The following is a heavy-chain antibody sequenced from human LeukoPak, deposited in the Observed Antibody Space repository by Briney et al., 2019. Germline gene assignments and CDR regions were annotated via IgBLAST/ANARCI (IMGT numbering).Heavy chain of an antibody. Sequence: PGGSLRLSCAASGFTVSSNYMSWVRQAPGKGLEWVSVIYSGGSTYYADSVKGRFTISRHNSKNTLYLQMNSLRAEDTAVYYCARGFSSGWYFDAFDIWGQGTMVTVSS. V-gene: IGHV3-53*04. CDR2: IYSGGST. J-gene: IGHJ3*02. CDR3: ARGFSSGWYFDAFDI. CDR1: GFTVSSNY. D-gene: IGHD6-19*01.